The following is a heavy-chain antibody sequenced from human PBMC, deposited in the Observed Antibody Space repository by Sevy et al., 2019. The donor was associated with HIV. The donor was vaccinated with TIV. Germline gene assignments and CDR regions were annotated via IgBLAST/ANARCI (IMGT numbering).Heavy chain of an antibody. Sequence: GGSLRLSCAASGFTFSSDDMHWVHQATGKGLEWVSAIGTAGDTYYPGSVKGRFTISRENAKNSLYLQMNSLRAGDTAVYYCARGGRELPRPDYMDVWGKGTTVTVSS. J-gene: IGHJ6*03. CDR3: ARGGRELPRPDYMDV. CDR2: IGTAGDT. CDR1: GFTFSSDD. D-gene: IGHD1-26*01. V-gene: IGHV3-13*01.